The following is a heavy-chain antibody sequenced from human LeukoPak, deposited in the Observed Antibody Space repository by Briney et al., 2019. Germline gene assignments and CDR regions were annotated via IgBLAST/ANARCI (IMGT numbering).Heavy chain of an antibody. J-gene: IGHJ3*02. CDR1: GGSISSYY. V-gene: IGHV4-4*07. CDR3: AREGSTWHAFDI. CDR2: IYTSGST. Sequence: SETLSLTCTVSGGSISSYYWSWIRQPAGKGLEWIGRIYTSGSTNYNPSLKSRVTISVDRSKNQFSLKLSSVTAADTAVYYCAREGSTWHAFDIWGQGTMVTVSS.